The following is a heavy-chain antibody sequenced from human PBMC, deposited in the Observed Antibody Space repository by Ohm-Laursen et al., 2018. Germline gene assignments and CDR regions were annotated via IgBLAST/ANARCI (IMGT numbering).Heavy chain of an antibody. CDR2: ISGDVNYI. CDR1: GFTFSSYS. V-gene: IGHV3-21*01. Sequence: GSLRLSCSASGFTFSSYSMNWVRQAPGKGLEWVSAISGDVNYIYYADSVKGRFTISRDNAKSSLYLQMHSLRGDATAVYYCARDATSGGSLGWGQGTLVTVSS. CDR3: ARDATSGGSLG. J-gene: IGHJ4*01. D-gene: IGHD2-15*01.